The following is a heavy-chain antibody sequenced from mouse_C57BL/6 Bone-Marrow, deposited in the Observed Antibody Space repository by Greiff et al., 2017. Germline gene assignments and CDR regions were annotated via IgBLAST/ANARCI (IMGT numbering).Heavy chain of an antibody. CDR2: IYPGSGST. Sequence: QVQLQQPGAELVKPGASVKMSCKASGYTFTSYWITWVKQRPGQGLEWIGDIYPGSGSTNYNEKFKSKATLTVDTSSSTAYMQLSSLTSEDSAVYYCARVCSNPYYFDYWGQGTTLTVSS. J-gene: IGHJ2*01. V-gene: IGHV1-55*01. CDR3: ARVCSNPYYFDY. D-gene: IGHD2-5*01. CDR1: GYTFTSYW.